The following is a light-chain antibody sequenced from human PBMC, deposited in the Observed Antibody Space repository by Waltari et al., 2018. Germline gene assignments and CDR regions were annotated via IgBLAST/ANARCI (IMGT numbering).Light chain of an antibody. J-gene: IGLJ2*01. CDR1: NRHIGSSSY. Sequence: QSVLTQPASVSGSPGKPIPIPCTGTNRHIGSSSYVPWYQQYPGKAPKLIIYDLTERPSGVSTRFSGSKSGNTASLTISGLQADDEADYFCSSYTGRGTVIFGRGTMVTVL. V-gene: IGLV2-14*01. CDR3: SSYTGRGTVI. CDR2: DLT.